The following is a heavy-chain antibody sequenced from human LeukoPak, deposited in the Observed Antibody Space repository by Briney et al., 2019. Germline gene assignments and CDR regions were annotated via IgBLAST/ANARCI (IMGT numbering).Heavy chain of an antibody. CDR2: ISYDGSNK. J-gene: IGHJ5*02. CDR1: GFTFSSYA. D-gene: IGHD6-13*01. CDR3: ARGIAAALA. Sequence: PGGSLRLSCAASGFTFSSYAMHWVRQAPGKGLEWVAVISYDGSNKYYADSVKGRFTISRDNSKNTLYLQMNSLRAEDTAVYYCARGIAAALAWGQGTLVTVSS. V-gene: IGHV3-30-3*01.